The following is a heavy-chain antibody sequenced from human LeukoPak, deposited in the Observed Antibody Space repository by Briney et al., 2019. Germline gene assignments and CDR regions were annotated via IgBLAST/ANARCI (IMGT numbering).Heavy chain of an antibody. Sequence: GGSLRLSCAASGITVSTNYMSWVRQAPGKGLEWVSIIYSGGATFYADSVKGRFTISRENSKNTLWLQMNSLRAEDTAVYYCAKAVGYTNGPEWGQGTLVTVSS. J-gene: IGHJ4*02. V-gene: IGHV3-66*01. CDR3: AKAVGYTNGPE. D-gene: IGHD5-18*01. CDR2: IYSGGAT. CDR1: GITVSTNY.